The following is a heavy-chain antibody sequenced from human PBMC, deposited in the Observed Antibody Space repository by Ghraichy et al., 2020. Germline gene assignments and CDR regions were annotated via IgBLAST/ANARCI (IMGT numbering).Heavy chain of an antibody. D-gene: IGHD3-10*02. V-gene: IGHV3-21*01. Sequence: GESLNISCAASGFIFSNYNMNWVRQAPGKGLEWVSSIGSSSNYINYADSMKGRFTISRDNAKNSLYLQMNSLRAEDTAVYYCARDVRQHNPMTTRRYFDYWGQGTLVTVSS. J-gene: IGHJ4*02. CDR2: IGSSSNYI. CDR3: ARDVRQHNPMTTRRYFDY. CDR1: GFIFSNYN.